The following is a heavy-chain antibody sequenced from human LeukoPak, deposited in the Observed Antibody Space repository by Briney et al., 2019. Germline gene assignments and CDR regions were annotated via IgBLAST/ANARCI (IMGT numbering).Heavy chain of an antibody. D-gene: IGHD4-23*01. Sequence: PGRSLRLSCAASGFTFSSYGMHWVRQAPGKGLEWVAVIWYDGSNKYYADSVKGRFTISRDNSKNTLYLQMNSLRAEDTAVYYCAKGDLDYGGKTFDYWGQGTLVTVSS. CDR1: GFTFSSYG. CDR2: IWYDGSNK. CDR3: AKGDLDYGGKTFDY. V-gene: IGHV3-33*06. J-gene: IGHJ4*02.